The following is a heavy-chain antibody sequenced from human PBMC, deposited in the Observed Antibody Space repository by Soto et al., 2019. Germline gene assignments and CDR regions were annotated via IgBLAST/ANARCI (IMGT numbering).Heavy chain of an antibody. J-gene: IGHJ4*02. CDR1: GFTFISYA. CDR3: VREFAPGSPNYDY. V-gene: IGHV3-23*01. Sequence: GGSLRLSCAASGFTFISYAMGLVRQATGKGLEWVSTLTRSGTTPYAESVRGRFTISRDNSKNTLYLQMDDLRAEDTAVYYCVREFAPGSPNYDYWGLGTLVTVSS. CDR2: LTRSGTT. D-gene: IGHD3-10*01.